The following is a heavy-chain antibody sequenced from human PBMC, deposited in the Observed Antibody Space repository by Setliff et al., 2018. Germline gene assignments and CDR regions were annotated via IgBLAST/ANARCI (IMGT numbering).Heavy chain of an antibody. D-gene: IGHD3-3*01. CDR3: ARDRNVQFLEWYNYYYYYYMDV. CDR1: GYTFTSYG. Sequence: GASVKVSCKASGYTFTSYGISWVRQAPGQGLEWMGWISAYNGNTNYAQKLQDRVTMTTDTSTSTAYMELRSLRSDDTAVYYCARDRNVQFLEWYNYYYYYYMDVWGKGTTVTVSS. J-gene: IGHJ6*03. V-gene: IGHV1-18*01. CDR2: ISAYNGNT.